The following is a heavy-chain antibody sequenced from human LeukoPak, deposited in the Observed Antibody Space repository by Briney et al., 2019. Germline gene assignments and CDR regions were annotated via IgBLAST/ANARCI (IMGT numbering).Heavy chain of an antibody. CDR3: AKGYYGSGSYYFVY. J-gene: IGHJ4*02. CDR1: GFTFSSYA. CDR2: ISGSGGST. V-gene: IGHV3-23*01. D-gene: IGHD3-10*01. Sequence: GGSLRLSCAASGFTFSSYARSWVRQAPGKGLEWVSAISGSGGSTYYADSVKGRFTISRDNSKNTLYLQMNSLRAEDTAVYYCAKGYYGSGSYYFVYWGQGTLVTVSS.